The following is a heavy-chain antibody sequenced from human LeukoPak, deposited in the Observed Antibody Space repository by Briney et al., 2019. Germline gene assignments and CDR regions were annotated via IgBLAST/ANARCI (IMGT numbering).Heavy chain of an antibody. CDR2: ISYDGSNK. D-gene: IGHD4/OR15-4a*01. CDR1: GFTFSSYW. Sequence: GGSLRLSCAASGFTFSSYWMHWVRQAPGKGLEWVAVISYDGSNKYYADSVKGRFTISRDNSKNTLYLQMNSLRAEDTAVYYCARDPSTMVAHDYWGQGTLVTVSS. J-gene: IGHJ4*02. CDR3: ARDPSTMVAHDY. V-gene: IGHV3-30*19.